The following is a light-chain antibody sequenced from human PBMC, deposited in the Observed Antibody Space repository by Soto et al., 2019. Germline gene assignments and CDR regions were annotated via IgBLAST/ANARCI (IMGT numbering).Light chain of an antibody. CDR1: ISDVGGFNY. J-gene: IGLJ3*02. CDR2: EVS. Sequence: QSALTQPASVSGSPGQSITISCTGTISDVGGFNYVSWYQQVPGKAPKLMIYEVSYRPSGVPARFSGSKSGTSASLAITGLQAEDEADYYCQSYDTSLSGSGVFGGGTKVTVL. V-gene: IGLV2-14*01. CDR3: QSYDTSLSGSGV.